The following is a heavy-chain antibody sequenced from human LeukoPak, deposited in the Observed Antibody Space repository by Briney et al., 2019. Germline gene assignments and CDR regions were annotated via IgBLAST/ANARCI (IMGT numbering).Heavy chain of an antibody. CDR3: ARGKSSYFNFDY. J-gene: IGHJ4*02. D-gene: IGHD2-15*01. CDR1: GGSFNGYY. CDR2: INHSGST. Sequence: SETLSLTCAVYGGSFNGYYWSWIRQPPGKGLEWIGEINHSGSTNYNPSLKSRVTISVDTSKNQFSLKLSSVTAADTAVYYCARGKSSYFNFDYWGQGALVTVSS. V-gene: IGHV4-34*01.